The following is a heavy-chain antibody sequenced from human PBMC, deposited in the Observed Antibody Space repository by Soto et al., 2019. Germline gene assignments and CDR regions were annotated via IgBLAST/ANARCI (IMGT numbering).Heavy chain of an antibody. Sequence: QVQLQESGPGLVKPSQTLSLTCSVSGASINHSDYYWSWIRQHPQRGLEWIAYIYYSGSTNYNPSLKSRITISVDSSKNQFSRKLISMTAADSAVYYCAVVTGAFDIWGQGPMVAVSS. D-gene: IGHD2-21*02. CDR2: IYYSGST. CDR3: AVVTGAFDI. J-gene: IGHJ3*02. V-gene: IGHV4-31*03. CDR1: GASINHSDYY.